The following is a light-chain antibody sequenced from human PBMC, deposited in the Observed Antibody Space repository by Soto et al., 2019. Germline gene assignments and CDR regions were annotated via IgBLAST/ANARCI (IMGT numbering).Light chain of an antibody. CDR2: VAT. CDR1: EPIRSY. J-gene: IGKJ1*01. V-gene: IGKV1-39*01. Sequence: DVQMTQSPSSLSASVGDRVTISCRASEPIRSYLNWYQQKPGGAPKLLNSVATKLQSGVPSKFNGSGSGTEFTLTISSLQLEDLATDYCQQTYSPPPWTFGQGTKVELK. CDR3: QQTYSPPPWT.